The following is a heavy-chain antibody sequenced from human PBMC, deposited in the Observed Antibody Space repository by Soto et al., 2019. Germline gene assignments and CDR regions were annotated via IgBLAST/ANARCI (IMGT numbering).Heavy chain of an antibody. Sequence: EVQLVESGGGLAQPGGSLRLSGAASGFTFSSYAMPWARQAPGKGLEYVSAFSSNGGSTYYANSVKGRFTISRDNSKNTLYLQMGSLRAEDMAVYYCARAAAGTWYFDYWGQGTLVTVSS. V-gene: IGHV3-64*01. J-gene: IGHJ4*02. CDR3: ARAAAGTWYFDY. D-gene: IGHD6-13*01. CDR2: FSSNGGST. CDR1: GFTFSSYA.